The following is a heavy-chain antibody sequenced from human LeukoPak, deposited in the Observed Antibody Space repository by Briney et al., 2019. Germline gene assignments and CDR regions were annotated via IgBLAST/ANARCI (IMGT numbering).Heavy chain of an antibody. Sequence: ASVKVSCKASGGTFSSYTISWVRQAPGQGLEWMGRIIPILGIANYAQKFQGRVTITADKSTSTAYMELSSLRSEHTAVYYCARDHGYCSSTSCYPNWFDPWGQGTLVTVSS. CDR1: GGTFSSYT. J-gene: IGHJ5*02. V-gene: IGHV1-69*04. CDR2: IIPILGIA. D-gene: IGHD2-2*03. CDR3: ARDHGYCSSTSCYPNWFDP.